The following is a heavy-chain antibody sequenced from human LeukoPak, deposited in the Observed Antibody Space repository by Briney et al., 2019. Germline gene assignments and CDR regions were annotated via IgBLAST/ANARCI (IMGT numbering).Heavy chain of an antibody. V-gene: IGHV4-34*01. CDR1: GWPLSFYY. CDR2: ISQNGDS. D-gene: IGHD6-13*01. Sequence: SETLSLTCGVSGWPLSFYYWSWIRQSPGKGLEWIAEISQNGDSNYNMSLKSRVTISLDTSKNQFSLKLSSVTAADTAVYYCARTTEAHSWRTRYYDYYMDVWGKGTTVTVSS. J-gene: IGHJ6*03. CDR3: ARTTEAHSWRTRYYDYYMDV.